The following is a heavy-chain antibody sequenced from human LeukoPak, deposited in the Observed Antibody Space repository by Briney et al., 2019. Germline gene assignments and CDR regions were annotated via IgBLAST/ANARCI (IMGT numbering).Heavy chain of an antibody. CDR2: INHSGST. CDR3: ARGRAGLRIAARPFDY. J-gene: IGHJ4*02. D-gene: IGHD6-6*01. Sequence: SETLSLTCAVYGGSSSGYYWSWIRQPPGKGLEWIGEINHSGSTNYNPSLKSRVTISVDTSKNQFSLKLSSVTAADTAVYYCARGRAGLRIAARPFDYWGQGTLVTVSS. CDR1: GGSSSGYY. V-gene: IGHV4-34*01.